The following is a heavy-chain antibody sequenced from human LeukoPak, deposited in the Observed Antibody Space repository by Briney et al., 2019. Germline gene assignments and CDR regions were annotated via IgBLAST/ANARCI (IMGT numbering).Heavy chain of an antibody. J-gene: IGHJ4*02. D-gene: IGHD3-22*01. CDR2: IYYSGST. CDR1: GGSISSSSYY. CDR3: ARRARSPHYYDSSGYYYYFDY. V-gene: IGHV4-39*01. Sequence: SETLSLTCTVSGGSISSSSYYWGWIRQPPGKGLEWIGSIYYSGSTYYNPSLKSGVTISVDSSKNRFSLKMSSVTTADTAVYYCARRARSPHYYDSSGYYYYFDYWGQGTLVTVSS.